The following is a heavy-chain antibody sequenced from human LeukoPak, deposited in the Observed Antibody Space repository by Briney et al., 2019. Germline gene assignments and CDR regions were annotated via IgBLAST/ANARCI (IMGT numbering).Heavy chain of an antibody. J-gene: IGHJ4*02. CDR3: ARERGSGSY. Sequence: PGGSLRLSCAASGFTFSDYYMSWIRQAPGKGLEWVSYISSSSSYTNYADSVKGRFTTSRDNAKNSLYLQMNSLRAEDTAVYYCARERGSGSYWGQGTLVTVSS. V-gene: IGHV3-11*06. D-gene: IGHD3-10*01. CDR1: GFTFSDYY. CDR2: ISSSSSYT.